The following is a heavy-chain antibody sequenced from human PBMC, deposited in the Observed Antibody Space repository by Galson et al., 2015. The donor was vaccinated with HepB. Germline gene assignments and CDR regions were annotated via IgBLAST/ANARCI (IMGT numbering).Heavy chain of an antibody. J-gene: IGHJ5*02. V-gene: IGHV3-74*01. D-gene: IGHD1-1*01. Sequence: KGRFTISRDDAKNTLYLQMNSLRAEDSAVYYCARLGTPYNWFDPWGQGARVIVSS. CDR3: ARLGTPYNWFDP.